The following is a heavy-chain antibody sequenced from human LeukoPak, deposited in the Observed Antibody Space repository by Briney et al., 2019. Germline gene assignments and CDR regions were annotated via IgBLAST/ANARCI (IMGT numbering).Heavy chain of an antibody. J-gene: IGHJ4*02. V-gene: IGHV4-34*01. D-gene: IGHD2-15*01. CDR2: INHSGST. CDR3: ARQSAGLYCSGGSCTYYFDY. CDR1: GGSFSGYY. Sequence: SETLSPTCAVYGGSFSGYYWSWIRQPPGKGLEWIGEINHSGSTNYNPSLKSRVTISVDTSKNQFSLKLSSVTAADTAVYYCARQSAGLYCSGGSCTYYFDYWGQGTLVTVSS.